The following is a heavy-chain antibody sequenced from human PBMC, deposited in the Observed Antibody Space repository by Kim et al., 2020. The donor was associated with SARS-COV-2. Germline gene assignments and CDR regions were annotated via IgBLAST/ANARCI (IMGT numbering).Heavy chain of an antibody. CDR2: ISWNSGSI. V-gene: IGHV3-9*01. Sequence: GGSLRLSCAASGFTFDDYAMHWVRQAPGKGLEWVSGISWNSGSIGYADSVKGRFTISRDNAKNSLYLQMNSLRAEDTALYYCAKDTRKRVLERLLLCAF. CDR3: AKDTRKRVLERLLLCAF. CDR1: GFTFDDYA. D-gene: IGHD3-3*01. J-gene: IGHJ3*01.